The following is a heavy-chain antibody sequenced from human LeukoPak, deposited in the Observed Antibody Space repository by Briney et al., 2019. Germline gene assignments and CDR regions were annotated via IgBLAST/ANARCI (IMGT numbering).Heavy chain of an antibody. CDR3: ARVGDDYGDYGGGDDAFDI. V-gene: IGHV4-4*07. D-gene: IGHD4-17*01. J-gene: IGHJ3*02. CDR2: IYTSGST. Sequence: PSETLSLTCTVSGGSISSYYWSWIRQPAGKGLEWIGRIYTSGSTNYNPSLKSRVTMSVDTSKNQFSLKLSSVTAADTAVYYCARVGDDYGDYGGGDDAFDIWGQGTMVTVSS. CDR1: GGSISSYY.